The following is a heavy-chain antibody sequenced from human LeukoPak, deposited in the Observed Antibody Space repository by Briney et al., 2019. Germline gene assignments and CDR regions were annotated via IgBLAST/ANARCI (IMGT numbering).Heavy chain of an antibody. V-gene: IGHV3-21*01. J-gene: IGHJ4*02. CDR3: ARERMIVVFDS. CDR2: ISSSSSYI. Sequence: GGSLRLSCAASGFTFSSYSMNWVRQAPGKGLDWVSSISSSSSYIYYADSVKGRFTISRDNAKNSLYLQMNSLRAEDTAVYYCARERMIVVFDSWGQGTLVTVSS. D-gene: IGHD3-22*01. CDR1: GFTFSSYS.